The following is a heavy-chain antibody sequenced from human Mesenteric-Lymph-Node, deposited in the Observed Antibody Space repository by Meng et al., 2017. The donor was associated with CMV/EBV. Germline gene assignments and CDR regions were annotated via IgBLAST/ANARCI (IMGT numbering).Heavy chain of an antibody. CDR2: ISSSSSYI. J-gene: IGHJ3*02. Sequence: GESLKISCAASGFTLSSYSMNWVRQAPGKGLEWVSSISSSSSYIYYADSVKGRFTISRDNAKNSLYLQMNSLRAEDTAVYYCARALVDLSAFDIWGQGTMVTVSS. CDR3: ARALVDLSAFDI. V-gene: IGHV3-21*01. CDR1: GFTLSSYS. D-gene: IGHD2-21*01.